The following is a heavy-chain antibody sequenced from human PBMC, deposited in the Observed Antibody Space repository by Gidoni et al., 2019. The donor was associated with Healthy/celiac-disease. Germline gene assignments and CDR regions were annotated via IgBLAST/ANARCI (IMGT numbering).Heavy chain of an antibody. V-gene: IGHV3-21*01. CDR2: ISSSSSYI. CDR1: GFTFSSYS. CDR3: ARDSIVLLWFGEWNFFDY. Sequence: EVQLVESGGGLVKPGGSLRLSCAASGFTFSSYSMNWVRQAPGKGLEWVSSISSSSSYIYYADSVKGRFTISRDNAKNSLYLQMNSLRAEDTAVYYCARDSIVLLWFGEWNFFDYWGQGTLVTVSS. D-gene: IGHD3-10*01. J-gene: IGHJ4*02.